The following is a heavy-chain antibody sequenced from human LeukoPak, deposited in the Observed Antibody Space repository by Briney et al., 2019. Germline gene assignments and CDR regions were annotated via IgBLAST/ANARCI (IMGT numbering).Heavy chain of an antibody. D-gene: IGHD3-22*01. Sequence: PVGSLRLSCAASGFTFSNYAMSWVRQAPGKGLEWVSSLSVSSSYIYYADSVKGRFTISRENAKNSLYLQMNSLRAEDTAVYYCARVDYYDSSGYYFDYWGQGTLVAVSS. CDR1: GFTFSNYA. CDR3: ARVDYYDSSGYYFDY. J-gene: IGHJ4*02. CDR2: LSVSSSYI. V-gene: IGHV3-21*01.